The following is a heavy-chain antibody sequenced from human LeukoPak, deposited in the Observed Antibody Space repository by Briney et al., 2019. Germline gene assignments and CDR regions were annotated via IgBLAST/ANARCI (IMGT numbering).Heavy chain of an antibody. D-gene: IGHD5-24*01. CDR3: ARGATSRDGYKYFDY. CDR2: IIPIFGTA. Sequence: SVKVSCEASGGTFSSYAISWVRQAPGQGLEWMGWIIPIFGTANYAQRFQGRVTITTDESTSTAYMELSSLRSEDTAVYYCARGATSRDGYKYFDYWGQGTLVTVSS. J-gene: IGHJ4*02. V-gene: IGHV1-69*05. CDR1: GGTFSSYA.